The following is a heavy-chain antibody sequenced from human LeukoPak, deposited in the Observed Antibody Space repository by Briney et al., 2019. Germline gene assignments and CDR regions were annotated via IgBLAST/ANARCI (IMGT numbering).Heavy chain of an antibody. CDR2: ISGSGGST. V-gene: IGHV3-23*01. Sequence: GGSLRLSCAASGFTFSSCAMSWVRQAPGKGLEWVSAISGSGGSTYYADSVKGRFTISRDNSKNTLYLQMNSLRAEDTAVYYCAKAIGEWLRFGVFFDYWGQGTLVTVSS. CDR1: GFTFSSCA. D-gene: IGHD5-12*01. CDR3: AKAIGEWLRFGVFFDY. J-gene: IGHJ4*02.